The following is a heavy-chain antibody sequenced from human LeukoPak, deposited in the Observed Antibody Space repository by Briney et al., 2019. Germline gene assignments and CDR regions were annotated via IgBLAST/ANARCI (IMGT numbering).Heavy chain of an antibody. V-gene: IGHV4-39*07. J-gene: IGHJ6*02. CDR1: GGSISSSSYY. Sequence: SETLSLTCTVSGGSISSSSYYWGWIRQPPGKGLEWIGSIYYSGSTYYNPSLKSRVTISVDTSKNQFSLKLSSVTAADTAVYYCARGGAGGTLLRFLDSALYGMDVWGQGTTVTVSS. CDR2: IYYSGST. D-gene: IGHD3-3*01. CDR3: ARGGAGGTLLRFLDSALYGMDV.